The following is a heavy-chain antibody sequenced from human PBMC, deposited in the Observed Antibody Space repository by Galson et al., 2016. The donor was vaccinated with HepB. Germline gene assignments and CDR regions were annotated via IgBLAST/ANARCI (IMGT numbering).Heavy chain of an antibody. CDR1: GYLFITYW. Sequence: QSGAEVKKPGESLRTSCKGSGYLFITYWISWVRQMPGKGLEWLGKINPIDSESNYSPSLQGHVTLSVDKSISTAYMQWSSLKASDTAIYYCARHYADSGVFDSWGQGTLVTVSS. CDR2: INPIDSES. CDR3: ARHYADSGVFDS. V-gene: IGHV5-10-1*01. J-gene: IGHJ5*01. D-gene: IGHD3-10*01.